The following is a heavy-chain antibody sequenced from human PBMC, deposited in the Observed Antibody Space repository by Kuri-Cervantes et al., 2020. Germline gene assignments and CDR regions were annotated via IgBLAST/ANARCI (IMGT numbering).Heavy chain of an antibody. CDR1: GFTFSDYY. J-gene: IGHJ5*02. V-gene: IGHV3-48*01. CDR2: ISSGSNTL. Sequence: GESLKISCAASGFTFSDYYMNWVRQAPGKGLEWVSYISSGSNTLYYADSVKGRFTISRDNAKNSLYLQMNSLRAEDTAVYYCARAGRKTMIAILPGGGGWFDPWGQGTLVTVSS. D-gene: IGHD3-22*01. CDR3: ARAGRKTMIAILPGGGGWFDP.